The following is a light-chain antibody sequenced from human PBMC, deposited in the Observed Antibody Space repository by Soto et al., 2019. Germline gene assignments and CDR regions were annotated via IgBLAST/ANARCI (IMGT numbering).Light chain of an antibody. CDR1: QGISSW. Sequence: DIQMTQSPSSVSASVGDRVTITCPASQGISSWLAWDQQKPGKTPKLLIYAASSLQSVVPSRFSGSGSGTDFTPTISSLQPEDFATDYCQQANSFPNTFGQGTRLEIK. J-gene: IGKJ5*01. V-gene: IGKV1-12*01. CDR3: QQANSFPNT. CDR2: AAS.